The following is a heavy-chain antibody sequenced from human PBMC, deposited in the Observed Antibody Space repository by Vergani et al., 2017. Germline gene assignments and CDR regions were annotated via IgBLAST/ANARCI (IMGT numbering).Heavy chain of an antibody. J-gene: IGHJ5*01. V-gene: IGHV1-2*02. CDR2: ISPKTGDT. CDR3: AHSWNFGRRDWFDS. CDR1: ESTFSDYN. Sequence: QVQPMQSGPVMKKPGGSMKVFCQASESTFSDYNIHWVRQAPGQGLQWMGWISPKTGDTDYLQRFQDRVTMTRDASTKTVYLKMTRLTSDDTAIYYCAHSWNFGRRDWFDSWGPGTLVTVSS. D-gene: IGHD1-26*01.